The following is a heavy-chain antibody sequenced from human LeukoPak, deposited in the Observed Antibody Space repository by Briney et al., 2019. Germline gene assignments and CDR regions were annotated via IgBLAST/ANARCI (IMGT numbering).Heavy chain of an antibody. V-gene: IGHV3-30*18. CDR1: GFTFSSYG. CDR2: ISYDGSNK. D-gene: IGHD6-19*01. CDR3: AKDRGISVAGHFDY. J-gene: IGHJ4*02. Sequence: GGSLRLSCAASGFTFSSYGMHWVRQAPGKGLEWVAGISYDGSNKYYADSGKGRFTLSRDNSKSTLYLQMNGLRAEDTAVYYCAKDRGISVAGHFDYWGQGTLVTVSS.